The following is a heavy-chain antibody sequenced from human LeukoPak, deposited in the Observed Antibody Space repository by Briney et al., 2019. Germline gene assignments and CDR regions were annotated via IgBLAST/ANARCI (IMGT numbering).Heavy chain of an antibody. V-gene: IGHV3-23*01. CDR3: AKCGNSGCHLIDY. Sequence: HPGGSLRLSCAASGFTLNTNAMSWVRQAPGKGLEWVSAISGRTGGTYYADSVKGRFTISRDNSKSTLYLQMDSLRAEDTAVYYCAKCGNSGCHLIDYWGQGTLVTVSS. D-gene: IGHD5-12*01. CDR1: GFTLNTNA. CDR2: ISGRTGGT. J-gene: IGHJ4*02.